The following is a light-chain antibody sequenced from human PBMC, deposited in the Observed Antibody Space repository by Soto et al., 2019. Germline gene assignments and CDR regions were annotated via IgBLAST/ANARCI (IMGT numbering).Light chain of an antibody. Sequence: EIQMTQSPSSLSASVGDRVTISCRASQSISSYLNWYQQKPGTAPRLLIYRASSVKSGVPPRFSGSGSGREFTLTITGLQLEDFATYYCQQDYSTLATFGQGTRLEIK. J-gene: IGKJ5*01. CDR3: QQDYSTLAT. CDR1: QSISSY. V-gene: IGKV1-39*01. CDR2: RAS.